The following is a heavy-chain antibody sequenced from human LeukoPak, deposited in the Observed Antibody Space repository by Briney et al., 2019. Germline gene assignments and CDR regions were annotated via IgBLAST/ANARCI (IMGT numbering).Heavy chain of an antibody. CDR3: AKDGRVVVVAATSGPEI. V-gene: IGHV3-30*18. Sequence: GGSLRLSCAASGLTFSSYGMHWVRQAPGKGLEWVAVISYDGSNKYYADSVKGRFTISRDNSKNTLYLQMNSLRAEDTAVYYCAKDGRVVVVAATSGPEIWGQGTMVTVSS. CDR1: GLTFSSYG. CDR2: ISYDGSNK. D-gene: IGHD2-15*01. J-gene: IGHJ3*02.